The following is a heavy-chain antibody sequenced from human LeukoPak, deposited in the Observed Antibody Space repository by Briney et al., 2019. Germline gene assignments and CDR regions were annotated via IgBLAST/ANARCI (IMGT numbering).Heavy chain of an antibody. J-gene: IGHJ4*02. CDR1: GAPITSYY. V-gene: IGHV4-4*07. CDR3: ARDVLVGASTAYFDY. CDR2: IYTSGRT. Sequence: SETLSLTCTVSGAPITSYYWSWIRQPAGKGLEWIGRIYTSGRTDYNPSLKSRVTMSVDTSKNQFSLKLSSVTAADTAVYYCARDVLVGASTAYFDYWGQGTLVTVSS. D-gene: IGHD1-26*01.